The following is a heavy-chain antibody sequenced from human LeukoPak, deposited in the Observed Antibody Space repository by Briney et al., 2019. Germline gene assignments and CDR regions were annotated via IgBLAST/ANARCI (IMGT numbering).Heavy chain of an antibody. CDR1: GFTFSSYW. Sequence: GGSLRLSCAASGFTFSSYWMHWVRQAPGKGLVWVSRINSDGSSTSYADSVKGRFTISRDNAKNTLYLQMNSLRAEDTAVYYCASSSGGGSYYDAFDIWGQGTMVTVSS. CDR2: INSDGSST. D-gene: IGHD1-26*01. J-gene: IGHJ3*02. CDR3: ASSSGGGSYYDAFDI. V-gene: IGHV3-74*01.